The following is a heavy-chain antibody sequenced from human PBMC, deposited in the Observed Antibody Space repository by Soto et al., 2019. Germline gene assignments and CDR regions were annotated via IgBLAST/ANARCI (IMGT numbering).Heavy chain of an antibody. V-gene: IGHV1-69*13. CDR1: GGTFSSYA. CDR3: ARSITMVRGVLIGPQPGDAYYGMDA. Sequence: SVKVSCKASGGTFSSYAISWVRQAPGQGLEWMGGIIPIFGTANYAQKFQGRVTITADESTSTAYMELSSLRAGDTAVYCCARSITMVRGVLIGPQPGDAYYGMDAWGQGTTVT. CDR2: IIPIFGTA. J-gene: IGHJ6*02. D-gene: IGHD3-10*01.